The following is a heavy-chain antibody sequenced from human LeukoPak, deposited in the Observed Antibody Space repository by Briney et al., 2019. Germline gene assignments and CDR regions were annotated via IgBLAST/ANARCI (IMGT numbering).Heavy chain of an antibody. CDR1: GGSIDSYY. J-gene: IGHJ4*02. D-gene: IGHD2-2*01. CDR3: ARVYQSAEYYFDY. CDR2: IYYTGST. V-gene: IGHV4-59*01. Sequence: SETLSLTCTVSGGSIDSYYWSWFRQPPGKGLEWIGYIYYTGSTEYHPSLKSRVTISLATSKNQFSLKLTTVTAADTAVYYCARVYQSAEYYFDYWGQGNPVSVSS.